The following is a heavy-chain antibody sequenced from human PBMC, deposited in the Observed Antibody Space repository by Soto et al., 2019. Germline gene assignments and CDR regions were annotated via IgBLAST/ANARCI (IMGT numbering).Heavy chain of an antibody. CDR3: ARLLRYFDWLLPNFDY. J-gene: IGHJ4*02. CDR1: GGSISSSSYY. V-gene: IGHV4-39*01. CDR2: IYYSGST. Sequence: PSETLSLTCTVSGGSISSSSYYWGWIRQPPGKGLEWIGSIYYSGSTYYNPSLKSRVTISVDTSKNQFSLKLSSVTAADTAVYYCARLLRYFDWLLPNFDYWGQGTLVTVSS. D-gene: IGHD3-9*01.